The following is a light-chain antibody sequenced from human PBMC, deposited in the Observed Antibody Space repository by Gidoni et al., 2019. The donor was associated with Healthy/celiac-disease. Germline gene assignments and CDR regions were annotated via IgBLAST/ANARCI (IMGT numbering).Light chain of an antibody. V-gene: IGLV2-14*01. CDR3: SSYTSSSTVV. J-gene: IGLJ2*01. CDR1: SSDVGGYNY. CDR2: DVS. Sequence: PPASVSGSPGQSITISCTGTSSDVGGYNYVSWYQQHPGKAPKLMIYDVSNRPSGVSNRFSGSKSGNTASLTISGLQAEDEADYYCSSYTSSSTVVFGGGTKLTVL.